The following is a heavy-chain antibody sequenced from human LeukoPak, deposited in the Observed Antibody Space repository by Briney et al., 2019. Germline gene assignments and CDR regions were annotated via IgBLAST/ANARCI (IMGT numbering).Heavy chain of an antibody. CDR3: AKGGVPIAPGYYYYYMDV. Sequence: GGSLRLSCAASGFTFSSYGMHWVRQAPGKGLEWVAFIRYDGSNKYYADSVKGRFTISRDNSKNTLYLQMNSLRAEDTAVYYCAKGGVPIAPGYYYYYMDVWGKGTTVTVSS. V-gene: IGHV3-30*02. J-gene: IGHJ6*03. CDR2: IRYDGSNK. D-gene: IGHD2-21*01. CDR1: GFTFSSYG.